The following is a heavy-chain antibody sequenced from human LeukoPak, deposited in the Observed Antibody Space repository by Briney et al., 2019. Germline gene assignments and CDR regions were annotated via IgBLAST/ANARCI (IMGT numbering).Heavy chain of an antibody. CDR1: GGTFSSYA. Sequence: ASVKVSCKASGGTFSSYAINWVRQATGQGLEWMGWMNPNSGNTGYAQKFQGRVTMTRNTSISTAYMELSSLRSEDTAVYYCAIGSVYDYVWGNVPWGQGTLVTVSS. CDR3: AIGSVYDYVWGNVP. CDR2: MNPNSGNT. J-gene: IGHJ5*02. D-gene: IGHD3-16*01. V-gene: IGHV1-8*02.